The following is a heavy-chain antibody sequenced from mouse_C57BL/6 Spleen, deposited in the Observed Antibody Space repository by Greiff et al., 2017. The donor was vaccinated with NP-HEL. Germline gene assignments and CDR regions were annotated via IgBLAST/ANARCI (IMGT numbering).Heavy chain of an antibody. CDR3: ARSANWDVDY. CDR2: IHPNSGST. CDR1: GYTFTSYW. J-gene: IGHJ2*01. Sequence: VKLQQPGAELVKPGASVKLSCKASGYTFTSYWMHWVKQRPGQGLEWIGMIHPNSGSTNYNEKFKSKATLTVDKSSSTAYMPLSSLTSEASAVYYCARSANWDVDYWGQGTTLTVSS. V-gene: IGHV1-64*01. D-gene: IGHD4-1*01.